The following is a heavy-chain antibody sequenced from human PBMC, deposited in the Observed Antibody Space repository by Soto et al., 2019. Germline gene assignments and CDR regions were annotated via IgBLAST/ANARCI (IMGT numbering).Heavy chain of an antibody. J-gene: IGHJ4*02. CDR3: ARESNLDTVPGNFDY. D-gene: IGHD1-1*01. CDR2: ISSSSSYI. CDR1: VFTFSIYS. Sequence: PWGSLRLSCAASVFTFSIYSMNWVRQAPGKGLEWVSSISSSSSYIYYADSVKGRFTISRDNAKNSLYLQMNSLRAEDTAVYYCARESNLDTVPGNFDYWGQGTMVTVSS. V-gene: IGHV3-21*01.